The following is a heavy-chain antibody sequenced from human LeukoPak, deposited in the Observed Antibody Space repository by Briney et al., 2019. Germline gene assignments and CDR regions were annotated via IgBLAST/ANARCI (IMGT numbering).Heavy chain of an antibody. CDR2: IYYSGST. D-gene: IGHD2-2*01. CDR1: GGSISSYY. V-gene: IGHV4-59*01. CDR3: ARCSSSDYYYYYYYMDV. Sequence: SSETLSLTCTVSGGSISSYYWSWIRQPPGKGLEWIGYIYYSGSTNYNPSLKSRVTISVDTSKNQFSLKLSSVTAADTAVYYCARCSSSDYYYYYYYMDVWGKGTTVTISS. J-gene: IGHJ6*03.